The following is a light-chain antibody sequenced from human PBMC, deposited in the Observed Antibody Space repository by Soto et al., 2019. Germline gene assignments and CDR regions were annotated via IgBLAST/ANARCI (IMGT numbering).Light chain of an antibody. CDR2: AAS. CDR1: QGISSY. CDR3: QQSYSSPPT. Sequence: IQLTRSPSSLSASVGDRVTITCRASQGISSYLAWYQQKPGKAPKLLIFAASSLQSGVPSRFSGSRSGPDFTLTISSLQPEDFATYYCQQSYSSPPTFGQGTKVDIK. V-gene: IGKV1-39*01. J-gene: IGKJ1*01.